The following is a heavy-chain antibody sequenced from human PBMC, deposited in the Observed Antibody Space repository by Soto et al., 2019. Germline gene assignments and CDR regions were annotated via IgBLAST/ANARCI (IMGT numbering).Heavy chain of an antibody. CDR3: AREFAPGSPNYDY. V-gene: IGHV3-23*01. CDR1: GFTFSNYA. CDR2: FTRSGNT. J-gene: IGHJ4*02. D-gene: IGHD3-10*01. Sequence: PGGSLRLSCAASGFTFSNYAMSWVRQAPGKGPEWVSTFTRSGNTYYADSVKGRFTISRDNSKNTLYLQMDSLRAEDTAVYYCAREFAPGSPNYDYWGLGALVTVS.